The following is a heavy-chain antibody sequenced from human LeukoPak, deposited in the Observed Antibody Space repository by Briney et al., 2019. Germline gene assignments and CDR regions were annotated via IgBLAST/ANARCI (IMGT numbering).Heavy chain of an antibody. CDR1: GFTFSSYA. CDR2: ISSNGGST. V-gene: IGHV3-64*01. D-gene: IGHD6-19*01. CDR3: ARRGSGWYAIDY. Sequence: GGSLRLSCAASGFTFSSYAMHWVRQAPGKGLKYVSAISSNGGSTYYANSVKGRFTISRDNSKNTLSLQMGSLRAEDMAVYYCARRGSGWYAIDYWGQGTLVTVSS. J-gene: IGHJ4*02.